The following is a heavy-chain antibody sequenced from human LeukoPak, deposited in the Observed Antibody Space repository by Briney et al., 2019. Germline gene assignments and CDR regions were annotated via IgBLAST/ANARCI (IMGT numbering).Heavy chain of an antibody. J-gene: IGHJ4*02. CDR3: ARRYQLLMDY. V-gene: IGHV1-46*01. D-gene: IGHD2-2*01. CDR1: GYTFTSYY. Sequence: ASVKVSCKASGYTFTSYYIHWVRQAPGQGLEWMGVINPSGGSTSYAQKFQGRVTMTRDMSTSTVYMELNSLRSEDTAVYYCARRYQLLMDYWGQGTLVTVSS. CDR2: INPSGGST.